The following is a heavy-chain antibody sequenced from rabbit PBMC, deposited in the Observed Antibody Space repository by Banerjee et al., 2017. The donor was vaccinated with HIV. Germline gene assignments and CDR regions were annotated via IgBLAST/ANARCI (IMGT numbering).Heavy chain of an antibody. Sequence: QSLEESGGDLVQPEGSLTLTCTASGFSLSSYWMSWVRQAPGTGLEWIGCISGSSGSTYYASWAKGRFTISKTSSTTVALQMTSLTVADTAIYFCARDAYGDGGYGDAMVLTLWGQGTLVTDS. V-gene: IGHV1S40*01. D-gene: IGHD6-1*01. CDR3: ARDAYGDGGYGDAMVLTL. CDR1: GFSLSSYW. J-gene: IGHJ4*01. CDR2: ISGSSGST.